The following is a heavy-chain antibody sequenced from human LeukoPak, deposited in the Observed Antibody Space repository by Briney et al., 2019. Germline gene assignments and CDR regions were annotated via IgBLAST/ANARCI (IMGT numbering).Heavy chain of an antibody. CDR3: AKDRSDYYDSSGYFRSLPN. J-gene: IGHJ4*02. D-gene: IGHD3-22*01. Sequence: GASVKVSCKASGGTFSSYAMSWVRQAPGKGLEWVSAISGSGGSTYYADSVKGRFTISRDNSKNTLYLQMNSLRAEDTAVYYCAKDRSDYYDSSGYFRSLPNWGQGTLVTVSS. CDR1: GGTFSSYA. V-gene: IGHV3-23*01. CDR2: ISGSGGST.